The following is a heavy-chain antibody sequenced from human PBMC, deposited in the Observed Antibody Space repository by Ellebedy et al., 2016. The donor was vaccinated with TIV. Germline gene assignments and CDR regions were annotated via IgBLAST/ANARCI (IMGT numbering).Heavy chain of an antibody. Sequence: GESLKISCSVSGFTFSSYAMHWVRQAPGKGLDYISAIVSNGDSTYYANSVKGRFIISRDNSKNTLYLQMSSLRPEDTAVYYCVKAWGDWGQGTLVTVSS. CDR1: GFTFSSYA. D-gene: IGHD3-16*01. CDR3: VKAWGD. V-gene: IGHV3-64D*06. CDR2: IVSNGDST. J-gene: IGHJ4*02.